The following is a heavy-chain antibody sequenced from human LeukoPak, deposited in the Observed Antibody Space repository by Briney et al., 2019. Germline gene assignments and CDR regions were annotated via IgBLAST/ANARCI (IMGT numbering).Heavy chain of an antibody. D-gene: IGHD6-13*01. J-gene: IGHJ4*02. CDR3: ARAGQQLVPYYFNY. Sequence: PGGSLRLSCGVSGFTFSNYAMSWVRQAPGKGLEWVSGISGGGSTYYTDSMKGRFTISRDNSKNTLYLQMNSLRADDTAVYFCARAGQQLVPYYFNYWGQGILVTVSS. CDR1: GFTFSNYA. V-gene: IGHV3-23*01. CDR2: ISGGGST.